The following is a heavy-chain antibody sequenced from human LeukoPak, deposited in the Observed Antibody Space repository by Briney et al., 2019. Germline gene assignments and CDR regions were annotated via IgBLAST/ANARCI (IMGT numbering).Heavy chain of an antibody. CDR1: GGSLSTYH. Sequence: SETLSLTCTVSGGSLSTYHWSWIRQPPGRGLEWIGYNSYTGGTISSPSLTSRVTVSLETSKNQFSLKLNSVTAADPAVYYCARRGGYKGDYWGQGTLVTVSS. V-gene: IGHV4-59*08. CDR2: NSYTGGT. D-gene: IGHD5-24*01. J-gene: IGHJ4*02. CDR3: ARRGGYKGDY.